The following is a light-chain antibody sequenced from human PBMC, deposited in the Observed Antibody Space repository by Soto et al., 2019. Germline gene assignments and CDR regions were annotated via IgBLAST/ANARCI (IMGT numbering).Light chain of an antibody. CDR3: QQYSSLWT. CDR2: GAS. V-gene: IGKV3-20*01. CDR1: QTISRNF. J-gene: IGKJ1*01. Sequence: EKVMTQSPGTLSLYTGERATLSCRASQTISRNFLAWYQQKPGQAPRLLIYGASKRATGIPDRFSGSGSGAEFTLTISRLEPEDFAVYYCQQYSSLWTFGQGTKVDIK.